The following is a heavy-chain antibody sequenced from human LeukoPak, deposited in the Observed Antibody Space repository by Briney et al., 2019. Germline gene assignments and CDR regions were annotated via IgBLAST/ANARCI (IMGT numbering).Heavy chain of an antibody. CDR2: ISVSGII. V-gene: IGHV3-48*01. Sequence: GGSLRLSCAASGFSLSTYSLNWVRQTPGKGLEWLSYISVSGIIHYADSVKGRFTIPRDNGRNSLSLQMNRLRAGDTGVYFYATAPHGAAGHNELWGRGTTVSVSS. CDR3: ATAPHGAAGHNEL. J-gene: IGHJ6*04. CDR1: GFSLSTYS. D-gene: IGHD5-24*01.